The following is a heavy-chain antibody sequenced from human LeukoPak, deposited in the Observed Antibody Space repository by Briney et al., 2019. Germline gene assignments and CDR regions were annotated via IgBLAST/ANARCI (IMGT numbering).Heavy chain of an antibody. V-gene: IGHV4-39*07. J-gene: IGHJ4*02. D-gene: IGHD2-8*01. CDR1: GGSISSGGYY. CDR2: INHSGST. CDR3: ARGYCTNGVCYLLTPYPAIYFDY. Sequence: PSETLSLTCTVSGGSISSGGYYWSWIRQPPGKGLEWIGEINHSGSTNYNPSLKSRVTISVDTSKNQFSLKLSSVTAADTAVYYCARGYCTNGVCYLLTPYPAIYFDYWGQGTLVTVSS.